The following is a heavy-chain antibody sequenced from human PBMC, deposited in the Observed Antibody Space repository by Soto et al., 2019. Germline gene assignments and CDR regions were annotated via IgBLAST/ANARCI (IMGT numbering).Heavy chain of an antibody. CDR2: INHSGST. Sequence: PSETLSLTCAVYGGSFSGYYWSWIRQPPGKGLEWIGEINHSGSTNYNPSLKSRVTISVDTSKNQFSLKLSSVTAADTAVYYCARGPPYYGSGSYYTGEWFDPWGQGTLVTVSS. CDR1: GGSFSGYY. J-gene: IGHJ5*02. D-gene: IGHD3-10*01. CDR3: ARGPPYYGSGSYYTGEWFDP. V-gene: IGHV4-34*01.